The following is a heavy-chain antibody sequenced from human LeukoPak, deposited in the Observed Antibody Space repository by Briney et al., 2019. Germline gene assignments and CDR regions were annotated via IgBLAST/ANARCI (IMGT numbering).Heavy chain of an antibody. V-gene: IGHV3-74*01. D-gene: IGHD2-2*02. CDR1: GFTFSSYW. CDR3: ARALYCSSTSCYKGRYYYYYMDV. CDR2: INTDGSST. Sequence: GGSLRLSCAASGFTFSSYWMHWVRQAPGKGLVWVSRINTDGSSTSYADSVKGRFTISRDNAKNTLYLQMNSLRAEDTAVYYCARALYCSSTSCYKGRYYYYYMDVWGKGTTVTVSS. J-gene: IGHJ6*03.